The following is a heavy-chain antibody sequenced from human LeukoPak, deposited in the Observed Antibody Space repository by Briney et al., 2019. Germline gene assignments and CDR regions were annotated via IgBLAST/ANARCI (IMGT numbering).Heavy chain of an antibody. D-gene: IGHD2-2*01. CDR2: ISAYNGNT. J-gene: IGHJ4*02. CDR3: ARDFGYCSSTSCPPDY. Sequence: ASVKVCCKASGYTFTSYGISWVRQAPGQGLEWMGWISAYNGNTNYAQKLQGRVTMTTDTSTSTAYMELRSLRSDDTAVYYCARDFGYCSSTSCPPDYWGQGTLVTVSS. V-gene: IGHV1-18*01. CDR1: GYTFTSYG.